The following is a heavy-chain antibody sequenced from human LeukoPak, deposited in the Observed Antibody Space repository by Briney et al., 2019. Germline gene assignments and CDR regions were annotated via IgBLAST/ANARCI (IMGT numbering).Heavy chain of an antibody. CDR2: ISWNSGSI. V-gene: IGHV3-9*01. J-gene: IGHJ4*02. D-gene: IGHD4-17*01. Sequence: GKSLRLSCAASGFTFDDYAMHWVRQAPGKGLEWVSGISWNSGSIGYADSVKGRFTISRDNAKNSLYLQMNSLRAEDTALYYCAKSYTVTNPYFDYWGQGTLVTVSS. CDR3: AKSYTVTNPYFDY. CDR1: GFTFDDYA.